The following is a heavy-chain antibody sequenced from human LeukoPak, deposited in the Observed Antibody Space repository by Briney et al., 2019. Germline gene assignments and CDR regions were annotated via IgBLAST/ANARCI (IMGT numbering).Heavy chain of an antibody. Sequence: NPSETLSLTCTVSGGSVSSGSYYWSWIRQPPGKGLEWIGYIYYSGSTNYNPSLKSRVTISVDTSKNQSSLKLSSVTAADTAVYYCARAGHYYDILTGYYGLDYWGQGTLVTVSS. V-gene: IGHV4-61*01. CDR2: IYYSGST. CDR3: ARAGHYYDILTGYYGLDY. J-gene: IGHJ4*02. CDR1: GGSVSSGSYY. D-gene: IGHD3-9*01.